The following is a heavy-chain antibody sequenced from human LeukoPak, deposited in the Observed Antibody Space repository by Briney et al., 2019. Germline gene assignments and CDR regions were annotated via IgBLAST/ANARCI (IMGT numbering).Heavy chain of an antibody. Sequence: ASVKVSCKASGYTFTSYYMHWVRQAPGQGLEWMGIINPSGGSTSYAQKFQGRVTMTRDMSTSTVYMELSSLRSEDTAVYYCARGSTLATPGGVPNDYWGQGTLVTVSS. V-gene: IGHV1-46*01. J-gene: IGHJ4*02. CDR3: ARGSTLATPGGVPNDY. CDR1: GYTFTSYY. CDR2: INPSGGST. D-gene: IGHD6-13*01.